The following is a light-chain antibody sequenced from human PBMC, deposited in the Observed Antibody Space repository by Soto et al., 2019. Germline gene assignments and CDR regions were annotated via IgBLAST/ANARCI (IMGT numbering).Light chain of an antibody. V-gene: IGKV3-20*01. Sequence: EIVLTQSPGTLSLSPGERATLSCRASESVSGRQLAWYQQKPGQAPRLIMYSATNRATGIPDRFGGSVSGTDFTLNISSREPEDFAVLYCQQYATSPSFGQGKRLEI. CDR1: ESVSGRQ. CDR2: SAT. CDR3: QQYATSPS. J-gene: IGKJ5*01.